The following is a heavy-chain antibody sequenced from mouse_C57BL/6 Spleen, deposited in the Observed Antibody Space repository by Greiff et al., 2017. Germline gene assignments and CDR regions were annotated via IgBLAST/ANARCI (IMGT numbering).Heavy chain of an antibody. CDR1: GFSLTSYG. V-gene: IGHV2-2*01. D-gene: IGHD1-1*01. CDR3: TRSGYGSRFDY. J-gene: IGHJ2*01. Sequence: QVQLQQSGPGLVQPSQCLSITCTVSGFSLTSYGVHWVRQSPGKGLEWLGVIWSGGSTDYNAAFISRLSISKDNSKSQVFFKMNSLQADATAIYYCTRSGYGSRFDYWGKGTTLTVSS. CDR2: IWSGGST.